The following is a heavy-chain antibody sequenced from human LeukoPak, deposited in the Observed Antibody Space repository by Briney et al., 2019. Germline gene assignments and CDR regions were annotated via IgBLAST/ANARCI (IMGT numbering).Heavy chain of an antibody. J-gene: IGHJ4*02. Sequence: GGSLRLSCAASGFTFSSYAMHWVRQAPGKGLEWVAVISYDGSNKYYADSVKGRFTISRDNAKNSLYLQMNSLRAEDTAVYYCARVGRGAVVGAPGLVDYWGQGTLVTVSS. V-gene: IGHV3-30-3*01. CDR2: ISYDGSNK. CDR1: GFTFSSYA. CDR3: ARVGRGAVVGAPGLVDY. D-gene: IGHD1-26*01.